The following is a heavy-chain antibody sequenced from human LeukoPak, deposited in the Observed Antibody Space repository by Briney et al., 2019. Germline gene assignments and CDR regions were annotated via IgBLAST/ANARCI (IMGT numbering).Heavy chain of an antibody. J-gene: IGHJ3*02. Sequence: SETLSLTCAVYGGSFSGYYWSWIRQPPGKGLEWIGEINHSGSTNYNPSLKSRVTISVDTSKNQFSLKLSSVTAADTAVYYCAIWGVNDAFDIWGQGTMVTVSS. CDR3: AIWGVNDAFDI. CDR1: GGSFSGYY. D-gene: IGHD3-16*01. CDR2: INHSGST. V-gene: IGHV4-34*01.